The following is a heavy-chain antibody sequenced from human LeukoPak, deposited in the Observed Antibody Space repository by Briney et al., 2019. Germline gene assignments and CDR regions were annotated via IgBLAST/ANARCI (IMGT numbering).Heavy chain of an antibody. CDR3: ARDRRGEYYFDY. V-gene: IGHV3-23*01. Sequence: GGSLRLSCAASGFTFSTYAMNWVRQAPGKGLEWVSGISGSGDSTYSAGSVKSQFTISRDNSKNMLYLQMNSLRADDTAVYYCARDRRGEYYFDYWGQGTLVTVSS. J-gene: IGHJ4*02. D-gene: IGHD3-10*01. CDR1: GFTFSTYA. CDR2: ISGSGDST.